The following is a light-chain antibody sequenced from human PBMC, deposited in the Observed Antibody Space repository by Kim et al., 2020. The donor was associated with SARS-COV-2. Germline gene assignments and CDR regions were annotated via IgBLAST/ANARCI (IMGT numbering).Light chain of an antibody. V-gene: IGLV2-14*03. J-gene: IGLJ1*01. CDR2: DVS. CDR3: SSYTSSSTPSYV. Sequence: SITISCTGTSSDVGGYNYVSWYQQHPGKAPKLMIYDVSNRPSGVSNRFSGSKSGNTASLTISGLQAEDEADYYCSSYTSSSTPSYVFGTVTKVTVL. CDR1: SSDVGGYNY.